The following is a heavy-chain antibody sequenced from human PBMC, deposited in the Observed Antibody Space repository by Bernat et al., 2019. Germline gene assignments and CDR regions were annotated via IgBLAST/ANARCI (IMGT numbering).Heavy chain of an antibody. Sequence: GGGVVQPGRSLRLSCAASGFTFSSYAMHWVRQAPGKGLEWVAVISYDGSNKYYADSMKGRFTISRDNSKNTLYLQMNSLRAEDTAVYYCARGKDYDFWSGYYTPLSEFDYWGQGTLVTVSS. V-gene: IGHV3-30-3*01. J-gene: IGHJ4*02. CDR3: ARGKDYDFWSGYYTPLSEFDY. CDR2: ISYDGSNK. D-gene: IGHD3-3*01. CDR1: GFTFSSYA.